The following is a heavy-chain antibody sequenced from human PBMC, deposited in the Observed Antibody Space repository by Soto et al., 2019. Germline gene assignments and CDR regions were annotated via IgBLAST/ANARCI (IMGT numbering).Heavy chain of an antibody. CDR1: GFTFSSYW. J-gene: IGHJ2*01. V-gene: IGHV3-74*01. Sequence: EVQLVESGGGLVQPGGSLRLSCAASGFTFSSYWMHWVRQAPGTGLVWVSRIGYDGSTTTYADSVKGRFTVSRDNAKNTPYLQMNSLSAEDTAVYFCAREVAIAGTWYFDLWGRGTLVTVSS. CDR2: IGYDGSTT. D-gene: IGHD6-13*01. CDR3: AREVAIAGTWYFDL.